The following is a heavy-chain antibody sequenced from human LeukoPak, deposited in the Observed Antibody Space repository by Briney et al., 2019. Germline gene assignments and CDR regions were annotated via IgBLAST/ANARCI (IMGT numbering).Heavy chain of an antibody. V-gene: IGHV1-46*01. Sequence: ASVRVSCKAAGYTFTSYYMHWVRQAPGQGLEWMGIINPSGGITSYAQKFQGRVTMTRDMSTSTVYMELSSLRCEDTAVYYCAICTVDTAMVTGWFDPWGQGSLVTVSS. CDR2: INPSGGIT. CDR3: AICTVDTAMVTGWFDP. D-gene: IGHD5-18*01. CDR1: GYTFTSYY. J-gene: IGHJ5*02.